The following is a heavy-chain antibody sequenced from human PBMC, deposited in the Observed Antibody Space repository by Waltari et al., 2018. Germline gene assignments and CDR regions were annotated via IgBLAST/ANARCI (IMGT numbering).Heavy chain of an antibody. CDR2: IKQDGSEE. J-gene: IGHJ5*02. V-gene: IGHV3-7*02. CDR1: GFSFSSNW. Sequence: EVQLVESGGGSVQPGGSLRLSCAASGFSFSSNWMSWVRQARGKGLEWVASIKQDGSEEYYVDSVKGRFTISRDNAKNSLYLQMNNLRVEDTAIYYCARAYHWGQGTLVTVSS. CDR3: ARAYH.